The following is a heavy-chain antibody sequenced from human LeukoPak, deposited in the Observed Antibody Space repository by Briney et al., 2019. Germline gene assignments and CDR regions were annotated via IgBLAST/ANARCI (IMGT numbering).Heavy chain of an antibody. CDR2: ISSPSTNI. V-gene: IGHV3-48*02. D-gene: IGHD7-27*01. Sequence: PGGSLRLSCAASGFMFTSYSMNWVRQAPDQGMEWVAYISSPSTNIYYVDSGKGRFTISRDNAKTSLYLQMNSLRDEDTAVYYCARESYWGSSGKGFDCGGQGTLVTVSS. J-gene: IGHJ4*02. CDR1: GFMFTSYS. CDR3: ARESYWGSSGKGFDC.